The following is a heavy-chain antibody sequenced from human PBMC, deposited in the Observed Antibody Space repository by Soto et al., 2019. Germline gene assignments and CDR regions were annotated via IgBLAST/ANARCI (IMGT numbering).Heavy chain of an antibody. V-gene: IGHV4-39*01. Sequence: QLQLQESGPGLVKPSETLSLTCTVSGGSISSSNYYWGWIRQSPGKGLEWIGSAYQSGSTYYNPSLKSRVAISLDTSKNLFALMLNSVTAADTAVYYCARPPTAMLDAFEIWGQGTMVSVSS. CDR2: AYQSGST. CDR1: GGSISSSNYY. D-gene: IGHD2-2*01. J-gene: IGHJ3*02. CDR3: ARPPTAMLDAFEI.